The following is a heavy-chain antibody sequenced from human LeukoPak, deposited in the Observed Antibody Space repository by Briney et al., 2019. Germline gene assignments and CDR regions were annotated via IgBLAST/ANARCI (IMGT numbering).Heavy chain of an antibody. CDR2: ISAYNGNT. J-gene: IGHJ6*02. V-gene: IGHV1-18*01. CDR3: ARVLRYLDPRPLLDYYGMDV. D-gene: IGHD3-9*01. CDR1: GYTFTSYG. Sequence: EASVKVSCKASGYTFTSYGISWVRQAPGQGLEWMGWISAYNGNTNYAQKLQGRVTMTTDTSTSTAYMELRSLRSDDTAVYYCARVLRYLDPRPLLDYYGMDVWGQGTTVTVSS.